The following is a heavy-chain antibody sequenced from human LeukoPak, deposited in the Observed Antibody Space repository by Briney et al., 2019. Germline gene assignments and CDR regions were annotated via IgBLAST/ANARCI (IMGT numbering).Heavy chain of an antibody. CDR1: GFTFSSYS. J-gene: IGHJ3*02. CDR3: AREWGYSSSWLDAFDI. CDR2: ISSSSSYI. V-gene: IGHV3-21*01. D-gene: IGHD6-13*01. Sequence: GGSLRLSCAASGFTFSSYSMNWVRQAPGKGLEWVSSISSSSSYIYYADSVKGRFTISRDNAKNSLYLQMNSLRAEDTAVYYCAREWGYSSSWLDAFDIWGQGTMVTVSS.